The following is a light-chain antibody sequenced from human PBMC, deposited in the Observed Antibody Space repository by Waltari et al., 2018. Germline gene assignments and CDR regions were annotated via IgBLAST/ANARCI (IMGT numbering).Light chain of an antibody. CDR1: SSDIGYYNY. CDR3: NSYTGGISWV. V-gene: IGLV2-14*03. Sequence: QSALTQPASVSGSPGQSITISCTGSSSDIGYYNYVSWYQLHPGRAPRLMAYDVNKLPSCVSHRFSASKSCNTASLTISGLQAEDEAHYYCNSYTGGISWVFGTGTKVTVL. CDR2: DVN. J-gene: IGLJ1*01.